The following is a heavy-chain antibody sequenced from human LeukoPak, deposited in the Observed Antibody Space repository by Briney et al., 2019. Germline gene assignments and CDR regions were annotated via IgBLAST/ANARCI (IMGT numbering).Heavy chain of an antibody. J-gene: IGHJ4*02. CDR2: IYFRGFT. Sequence: KASETLSLTCTVSAGSISTNSYYWGWIRQPPAKGLEWIGSIYFRGFTYYNPSLKSRVTISVDTSKNQVSLQLSSVTAADTAMYYCAMYNDFWSGLEHWGPGTLVTVSS. CDR3: AMYNDFWSGLEH. D-gene: IGHD3-3*01. V-gene: IGHV4-39*07. CDR1: AGSISTNSYY.